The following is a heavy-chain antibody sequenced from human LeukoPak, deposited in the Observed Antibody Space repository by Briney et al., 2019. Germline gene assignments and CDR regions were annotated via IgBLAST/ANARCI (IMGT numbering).Heavy chain of an antibody. V-gene: IGHV4-34*01. Sequence: SETLSLTCAVSGGSISGYYWSWIRQPPGKGLEWIGQINHSGSTNYNPSLKSRVTISVDTPKNQFSLKLSSVTAADTAVYYCARGLSKLLLSHRGQRALVTVAS. CDR3: ARGLSKLLLSH. CDR1: GGSISGYY. CDR2: INHSGST. D-gene: IGHD2-2*01. J-gene: IGHJ4*02.